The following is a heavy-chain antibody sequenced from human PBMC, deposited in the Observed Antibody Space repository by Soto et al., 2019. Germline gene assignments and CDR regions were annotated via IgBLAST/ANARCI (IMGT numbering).Heavy chain of an antibody. D-gene: IGHD6-19*01. CDR1: GGSSSSYY. CDR3: ARLKGIAVAGISLFDY. J-gene: IGHJ4*02. CDR2: IYYSGST. V-gene: IGHV4-59*08. Sequence: ETLSLTCTVSGGSSSSYYWSWIRQPPGKGLEWIGYIYYSGSTNYNPSLKSRVTISVDTSKNQFSLKLSSVTAADTAVYYCARLKGIAVAGISLFDYWGQGTLVTVSS.